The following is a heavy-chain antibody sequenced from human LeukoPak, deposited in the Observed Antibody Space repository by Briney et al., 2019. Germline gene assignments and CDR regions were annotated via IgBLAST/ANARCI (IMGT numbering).Heavy chain of an antibody. V-gene: IGHV3-30*18. J-gene: IGHJ3*02. D-gene: IGHD3-22*01. CDR2: ISYDGSNK. Sequence: PGGSLRLSCAASGFTVSSNYMTWVRQAPGKGLEWVAVISYDGSNKYYADSVKGRFTISRDNSKNTLYLQMNSLRAEDTAVYYCAKSVLSGSSGYYDAFDIWGQGTMVTVSS. CDR1: GFTVSSNY. CDR3: AKSVLSGSSGYYDAFDI.